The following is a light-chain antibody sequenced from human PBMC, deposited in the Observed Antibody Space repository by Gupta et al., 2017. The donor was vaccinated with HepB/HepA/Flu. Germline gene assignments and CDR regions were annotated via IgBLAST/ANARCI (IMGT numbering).Light chain of an antibody. CDR1: ALAKKY. CDR2: KDS. CDR3: QSAEATGASYV. J-gene: IGLJ1*01. V-gene: IGLV3-25*03. Sequence: SYELTPPPSVSVSPGQTARITCSGDALAKKYAYWYQQKAGQAPVLVIYKDSERHSGIPERFSGSSSGTTITLIISGVQAEDEADYYCQSAEATGASYVFGTGTKVTVL.